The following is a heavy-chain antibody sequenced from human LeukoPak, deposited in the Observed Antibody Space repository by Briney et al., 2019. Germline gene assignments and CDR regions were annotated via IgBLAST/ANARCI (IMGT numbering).Heavy chain of an antibody. CDR1: GFTFSSYR. J-gene: IGHJ3*02. D-gene: IGHD4-23*01. Sequence: GGSLRLSCAASGFTFSSYRMNWVRQAPGKGLEWVSYISTSGSTIYYADSVKGRFTISRDNAKNSLYLQMNSLRAEDTAVYYCARDMRWYDAFDIWGQGTMVTVSS. CDR3: ARDMRWYDAFDI. CDR2: ISTSGSTI. V-gene: IGHV3-48*04.